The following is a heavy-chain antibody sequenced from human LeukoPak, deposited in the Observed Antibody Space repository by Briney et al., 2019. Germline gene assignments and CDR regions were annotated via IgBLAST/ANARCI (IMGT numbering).Heavy chain of an antibody. CDR2: IYSGGST. J-gene: IGHJ4*02. D-gene: IGHD5-24*01. V-gene: IGHV3-66*01. Sequence: GGSLRLSCAVSGFTVSSNYMSWVRQAPGKGLEWVSVIYSGGSTYYADSVKGRFTISRDNSKNTLYLQMNSLRAEDTAVYYCARGRLQRTYYFDYWGQGTLVTVSS. CDR1: GFTVSSNY. CDR3: ARGRLQRTYYFDY.